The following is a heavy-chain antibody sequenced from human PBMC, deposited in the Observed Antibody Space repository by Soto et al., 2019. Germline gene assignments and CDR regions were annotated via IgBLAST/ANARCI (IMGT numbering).Heavy chain of an antibody. CDR1: GFTFSTYS. CDR2: IGTRSDI. CDR3: AREETAWPLAYGLDV. D-gene: IGHD2-21*02. V-gene: IGHV3-21*01. Sequence: LRLSCAASGFTFSTYSMHWVRQAPGKGLEWVSSIGTRSDIYYADSVKGRFTISRDNAKNSLSLQMNSLRAEDTGVYYCAREETAWPLAYGLDVWGQGTTVTVSS. J-gene: IGHJ6*02.